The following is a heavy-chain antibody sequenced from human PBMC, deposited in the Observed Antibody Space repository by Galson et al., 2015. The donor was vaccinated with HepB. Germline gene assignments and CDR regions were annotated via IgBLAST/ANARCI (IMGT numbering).Heavy chain of an antibody. D-gene: IGHD3-3*01. Sequence: SLRLSCAASGFTFSSYAMHWVRQAPGKGLEWVAVISYDGSNKYYADSVKGRFTISRDNSKNTLYLQMNSLRAEDTAVYYCARDQVFWSLGDAFDIWGQGTMVTVSS. V-gene: IGHV3-30-3*01. CDR2: ISYDGSNK. CDR3: ARDQVFWSLGDAFDI. J-gene: IGHJ3*02. CDR1: GFTFSSYA.